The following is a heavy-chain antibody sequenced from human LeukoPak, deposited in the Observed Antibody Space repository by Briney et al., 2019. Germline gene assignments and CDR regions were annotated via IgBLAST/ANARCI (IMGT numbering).Heavy chain of an antibody. CDR3: ARGFRDGYHSWLP. Sequence: GGSLRLSCAASGFTFSSYGMNWVRQAPGKGLEGVSSINSSSSYIYQADSVKGRFTISRDTAKKSLYLQMNSLRAEDTAVYYCARGFRDGYHSWLPWGQGTLVTVSS. CDR1: GFTFSSYG. D-gene: IGHD5-24*01. J-gene: IGHJ5*02. CDR2: INSSSSYI. V-gene: IGHV3-21*01.